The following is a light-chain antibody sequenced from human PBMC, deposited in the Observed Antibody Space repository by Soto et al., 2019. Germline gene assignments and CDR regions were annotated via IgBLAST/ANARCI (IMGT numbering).Light chain of an antibody. CDR1: ISDVGSHNL. Sequence: QSVLTQPASVAGSPGQSITSACTWSISDVGSHNLVSWYQQHPDKAPKLIIYEVNERPSGVSNRFSGSKSGNTASLTISGLQAEDEADYYCSSYTSSTFYVFGTGTKVTVL. J-gene: IGLJ1*01. V-gene: IGLV2-14*02. CDR3: SSYTSSTFYV. CDR2: EVN.